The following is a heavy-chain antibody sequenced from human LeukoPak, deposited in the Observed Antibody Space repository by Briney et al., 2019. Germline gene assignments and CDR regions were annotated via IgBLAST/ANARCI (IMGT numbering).Heavy chain of an antibody. Sequence: GGSLRLSCAASGFTFSVFGMSWVRQAPGKGLQWGSAIDDTGGSTYYADSVKGRSTISRDKSKNTLYLQVNSLRAEDTAVYYCAKGAGYRSSGWYFDHWGQGTLVTVSS. D-gene: IGHD6-19*01. CDR2: IDDTGGST. V-gene: IGHV3-23*01. CDR1: GFTFSVFG. CDR3: AKGAGYRSSGWYFDH. J-gene: IGHJ4*02.